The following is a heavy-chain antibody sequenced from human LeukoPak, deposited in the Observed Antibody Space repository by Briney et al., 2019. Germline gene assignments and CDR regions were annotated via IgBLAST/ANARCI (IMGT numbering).Heavy chain of an antibody. CDR3: VRGPKGRQLLSSMDV. CDR1: GFTFSNYE. V-gene: IGHV3-48*03. D-gene: IGHD1-26*01. J-gene: IGHJ6*04. CDR2: ISSSGSSI. Sequence: GGSLRLSCAASGFTFSNYEMNWVRQAPGKGLEWVSYISSSGSSIYYAHSVKGRFTISRHNAKNSLYLQMSSLRAEDTAVYYCVRGPKGRQLLSSMDVWGKGTTATVSS.